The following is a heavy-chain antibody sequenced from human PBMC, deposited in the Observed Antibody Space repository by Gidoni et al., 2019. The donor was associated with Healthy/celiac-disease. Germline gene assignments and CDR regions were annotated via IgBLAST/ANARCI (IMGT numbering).Heavy chain of an antibody. V-gene: IGHV4-34*01. Sequence: AVYGGSFSGYYWSWIRQPPGKGLEWIGEINHSGSPNYNPSLKSRVTISVDTSKNQFSLKLSSVTAADTAVYYCARLRYFVTYYYGMDVWGKGTTVTVSS. D-gene: IGHD3-9*01. CDR2: INHSGSP. CDR3: ARLRYFVTYYYGMDV. CDR1: GGSFSGYY. J-gene: IGHJ6*04.